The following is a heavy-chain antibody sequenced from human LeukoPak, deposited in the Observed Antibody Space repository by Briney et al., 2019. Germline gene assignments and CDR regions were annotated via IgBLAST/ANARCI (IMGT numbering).Heavy chain of an antibody. CDR1: GYTFTSYY. D-gene: IGHD3-22*01. CDR3: ARDKVQTYYYDSSGYYYTLFAFDY. CDR2: INPSGGST. Sequence: ASVKVSCKASGYTFTSYYMHWVRQAPGQGLEWMGIINPSGGSTSYAQKFQGRVTMTRDTSTSTVYMELSSLRSEDTAVYYCARDKVQTYYYDSSGYYYTLFAFDYWGQGTLVTVSS. J-gene: IGHJ4*02. V-gene: IGHV1-46*03.